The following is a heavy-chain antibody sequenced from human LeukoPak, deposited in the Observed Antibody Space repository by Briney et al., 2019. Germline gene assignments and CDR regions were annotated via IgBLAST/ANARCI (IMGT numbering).Heavy chain of an antibody. CDR3: ARARGTTRRHDAFDI. CDR1: GYTFTGYY. V-gene: IGHV1-2*02. J-gene: IGHJ3*02. D-gene: IGHD4-11*01. Sequence: ASVKVSCKASGYTFTGYYMHWVRQAPGQGLEWMGWINPNSGGTNYAQKFQGRVTMTRDMSTSTVYMELSSLRSEDTAMYYCARARGTTRRHDAFDIWGQGTMVTVSS. CDR2: INPNSGGT.